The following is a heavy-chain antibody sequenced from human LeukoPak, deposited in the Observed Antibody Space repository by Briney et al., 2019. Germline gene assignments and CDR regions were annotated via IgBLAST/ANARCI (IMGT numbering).Heavy chain of an antibody. D-gene: IGHD2-2*01. CDR2: IYTSGST. Sequence: SQTLSLTCTVSGGSISSGSYYWSWIRQPAGKGLEWIGRIYTSGSTNYNPSLKSRVTISVDTSKNQFSLKLSSVTAADTAVYYCARDRPNCSSTSCQYYFDYWGQGTLVTVSS. J-gene: IGHJ4*02. CDR1: GGSISSGSYY. V-gene: IGHV4-61*02. CDR3: ARDRPNCSSTSCQYYFDY.